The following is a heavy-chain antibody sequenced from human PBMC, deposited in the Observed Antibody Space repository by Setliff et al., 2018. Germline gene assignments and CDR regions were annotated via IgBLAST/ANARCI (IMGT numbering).Heavy chain of an antibody. CDR1: GGSFSGYY. J-gene: IGHJ6*04. V-gene: IGHV4-34*01. D-gene: IGHD4-17*01. Sequence: LSLTCAVYGGSFSGYYWTWIRQPPGKGLEWIGEINHSGSSNNNPSLKGRVSISVDTSKKQFYLKLTSVTAADTAVYYCARYGTEYGDYEIPGDVWGKGTTVTVSS. CDR2: INHSGSS. CDR3: ARYGTEYGDYEIPGDV.